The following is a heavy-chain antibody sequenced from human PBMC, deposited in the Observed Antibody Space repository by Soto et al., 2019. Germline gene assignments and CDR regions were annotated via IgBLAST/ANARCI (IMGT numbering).Heavy chain of an antibody. CDR3: AKDRAKTRVRGVIGWFGP. V-gene: IGHV1-69*01. CDR2: IIPIFGSP. Sequence: QVQLVQSGDEVKKPGSSMKVSCKASGDTFSNIAISWVRKVPGQRLEWMGGIIPIFGSPTYAQTFKGRLTITADGSTSTVYMELTDLTSEDTAIYYCAKDRAKTRVRGVIGWFGPWGQGSLVTVSA. D-gene: IGHD3-10*01. CDR1: GDTFSNIA. J-gene: IGHJ5*02.